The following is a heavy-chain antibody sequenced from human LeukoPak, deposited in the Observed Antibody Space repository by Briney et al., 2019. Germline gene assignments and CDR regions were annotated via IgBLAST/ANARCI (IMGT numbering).Heavy chain of an antibody. D-gene: IGHD3-22*01. CDR1: GFTFSSYA. CDR2: ISGSGGST. CDR3: AKVGDYYYDSSGSLDLDY. Sequence: GGSLRLSCAASGFTFSSYAMSWVRQAPGKGLEWVSAISGSGGSTYYADSVKGRFTISRDNSKNTLYLQMNSLRAEDTAVYYCAKVGDYYYDSSGSLDLDYWGQGTLITVSS. J-gene: IGHJ4*02. V-gene: IGHV3-23*01.